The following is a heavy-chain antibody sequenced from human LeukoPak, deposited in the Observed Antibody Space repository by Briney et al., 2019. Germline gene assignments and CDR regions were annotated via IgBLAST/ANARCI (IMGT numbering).Heavy chain of an antibody. D-gene: IGHD2-2*02. CDR2: INHSGST. J-gene: IGHJ3*02. CDR3: ARVRYTGAFDI. Sequence: SETLSLTCAVYGGSFSGYYWSWIHQPPGKGLEWIGEINHSGSTNYNPSLKSRVIISVDTSKNQFSLKPSSVTAADTAVYYCARVRYTGAFDIWGQGTMVTVSS. V-gene: IGHV4-34*01. CDR1: GGSFSGYY.